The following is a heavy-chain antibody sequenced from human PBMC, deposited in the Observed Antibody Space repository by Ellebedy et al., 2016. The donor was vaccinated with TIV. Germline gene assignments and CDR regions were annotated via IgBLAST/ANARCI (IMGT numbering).Heavy chain of an antibody. CDR2: ISSSSSYI. D-gene: IGHD3-10*01. CDR3: AILPRWFGVVS. J-gene: IGHJ4*02. Sequence: GESLKISCAASGFTFSSYSMNWVRQAPGKGLEWVSSISSSSSYIYYADSVKGRFTISRDNAKNSLYLQMNSLRAEDTAVYYCAILPRWFGVVSWGQGTLVTVSS. V-gene: IGHV3-21*01. CDR1: GFTFSSYS.